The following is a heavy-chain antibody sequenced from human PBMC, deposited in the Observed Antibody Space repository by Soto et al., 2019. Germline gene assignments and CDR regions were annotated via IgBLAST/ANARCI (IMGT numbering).Heavy chain of an antibody. CDR2: INSDGSTT. D-gene: IGHD4-4*01. V-gene: IGHV3-74*01. Sequence: GGSLRLSCAASGFTFSSFWMHWVRQAPGKGLVWVSRINSDGSTTGYADSVKGRFTISRDNAKNTLYLQMNSLRVEDTAVYYCARRTTELDYWGQGTLVTVSS. J-gene: IGHJ4*02. CDR3: ARRTTELDY. CDR1: GFTFSSFW.